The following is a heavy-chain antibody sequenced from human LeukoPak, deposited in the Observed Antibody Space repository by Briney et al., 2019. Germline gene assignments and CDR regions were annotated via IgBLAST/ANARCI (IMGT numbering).Heavy chain of an antibody. J-gene: IGHJ4*02. CDR2: ISSDGSIT. CDR3: ARHLNYYLDY. Sequence: GGSLRLSCAASGFTFSTYWMHWVRQAPGKGLVWVSRISSDGSITSYADSVKGRFTISRDNAKNTLYLQMNSLRAEDTAVYYCARHLNYYLDYWGQGTLVIVSS. V-gene: IGHV3-74*01. CDR1: GFTFSTYW. D-gene: IGHD3-10*01.